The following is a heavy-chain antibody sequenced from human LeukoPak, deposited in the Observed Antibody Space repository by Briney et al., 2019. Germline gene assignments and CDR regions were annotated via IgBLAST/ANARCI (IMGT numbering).Heavy chain of an antibody. CDR1: GGTFSSYA. D-gene: IGHD5-18*01. CDR2: IIPIFGTA. J-gene: IGHJ3*02. Sequence: ASVKVSCKASGGTFSSYAISWVRQAPGQGLEWMGGIIPIFGTANYAQKFQGRVTITTDESTSTAYMELSSLRSEDTAVYYCARRGYSIHDAFDIWGQGTMVTVSS. CDR3: ARRGYSIHDAFDI. V-gene: IGHV1-69*05.